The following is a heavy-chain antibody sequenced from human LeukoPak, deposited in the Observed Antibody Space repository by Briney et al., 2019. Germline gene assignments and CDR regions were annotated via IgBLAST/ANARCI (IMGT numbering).Heavy chain of an antibody. CDR3: AALRYSSGWYTGFDY. J-gene: IGHJ4*02. CDR2: ISGSGGST. CDR1: GFTFSSYA. Sequence: GGSLRLSCAASGFTFSSYAMSWVRQAPGKGLEWVSAISGSGGSTYYADSVKGRFTISRDNSKNTLYLQMNSLRAEDTAVYYCAALRYSSGWYTGFDYWGQGTLVTVSS. D-gene: IGHD6-19*01. V-gene: IGHV3-23*01.